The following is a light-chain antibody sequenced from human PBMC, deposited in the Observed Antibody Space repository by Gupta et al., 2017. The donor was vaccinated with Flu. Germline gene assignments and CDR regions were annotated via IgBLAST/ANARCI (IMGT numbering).Light chain of an antibody. V-gene: IGKV3-20*01. CDR2: GAS. CDR3: QQYGASPGA. Sequence: IILTQSPDTLSLSPGERATLSCRASQSVASGNLAWYQQKSGQAPRLFIHGASSRATGIPDRFSGSGSGTDFTLTISRLEPEDFAIYYCQQYGASPGAFGQGTKVEIK. J-gene: IGKJ1*01. CDR1: QSVASGN.